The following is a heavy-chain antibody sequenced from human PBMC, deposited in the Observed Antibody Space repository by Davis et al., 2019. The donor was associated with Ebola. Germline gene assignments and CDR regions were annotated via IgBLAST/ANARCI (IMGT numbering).Heavy chain of an antibody. CDR2: IYHSGST. J-gene: IGHJ6*02. Sequence: SETLSLTCAVSGGSISSSNWWSWVRQPPGKGLEWIGEIYHSGSTNYNPSLKSRVTISVDKSKNQFSLKLSSVTAADTAVYYCARELRGYSYDTYYYYGMDVWGQGTTVTVSS. D-gene: IGHD5-18*01. CDR3: ARELRGYSYDTYYYYGMDV. V-gene: IGHV4-4*02. CDR1: GGSISSSNW.